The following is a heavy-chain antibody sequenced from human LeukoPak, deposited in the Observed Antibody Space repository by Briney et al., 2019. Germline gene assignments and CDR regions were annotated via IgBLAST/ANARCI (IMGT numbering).Heavy chain of an antibody. CDR3: AKVLYGESYYYYYGMDV. V-gene: IGHV3-23*01. J-gene: IGHJ6*02. Sequence: SCKASGGTFSSYAMSWVRQAPGKGLEWVSAISGSGGSTYYADSVKGRFTISRDNSKNTLYLQMNSLRAEDTAVYYCAKVLYGESYYYYYGMDVWGQGTTVTVSS. D-gene: IGHD3-3*01. CDR2: ISGSGGST. CDR1: GGTFSSYA.